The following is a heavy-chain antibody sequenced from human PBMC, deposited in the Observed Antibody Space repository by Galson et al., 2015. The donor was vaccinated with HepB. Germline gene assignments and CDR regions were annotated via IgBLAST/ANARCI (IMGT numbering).Heavy chain of an antibody. CDR1: GFTFDDYA. Sequence: SPRLSCAASGFTFDDYAMHWVRQAPGKGLEWVSGISWNSGSIGYADSVKGRFTISRDNAKNSLYLQMNSLRAEDTAVYYCAREGVPAASDYYYYGMDVWGQGTTVTVSS. CDR2: ISWNSGSI. V-gene: IGHV3-9*01. D-gene: IGHD2-2*01. J-gene: IGHJ6*02. CDR3: AREGVPAASDYYYYGMDV.